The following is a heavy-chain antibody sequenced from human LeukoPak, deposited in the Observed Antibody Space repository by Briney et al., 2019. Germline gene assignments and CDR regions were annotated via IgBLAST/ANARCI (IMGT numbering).Heavy chain of an antibody. CDR3: ANSLQGFRYGPGSLDY. V-gene: IGHV3-30*02. J-gene: IGHJ4*02. D-gene: IGHD5-18*01. Sequence: GGSLRLSCAASGFTFSSYGMHWVRQAPGKGLEWMSFIRYDGSNEYYADSVKGRFTISRDNSKNTLYLQMNSLRAEDTAVYYCANSLQGFRYGPGSLDYWGQGTLVTVSS. CDR2: IRYDGSNE. CDR1: GFTFSSYG.